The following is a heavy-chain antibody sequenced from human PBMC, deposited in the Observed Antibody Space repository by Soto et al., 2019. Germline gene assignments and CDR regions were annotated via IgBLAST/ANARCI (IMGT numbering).Heavy chain of an antibody. Sequence: QVQLQESGPGLVKPSQTLSLTCTVSGGSISSGGYYWSWIRQHPGKGLEWIGYIYYSGTTYYNPSRTSRVTISADTSKSQCFLQLGSVTAADTAVYYCARDGAGYNDYFDYWGQGTLVTVSS. J-gene: IGHJ4*02. CDR1: GGSISSGGYY. V-gene: IGHV4-31*03. CDR2: IYYSGTT. D-gene: IGHD5-12*01. CDR3: ARDGAGYNDYFDY.